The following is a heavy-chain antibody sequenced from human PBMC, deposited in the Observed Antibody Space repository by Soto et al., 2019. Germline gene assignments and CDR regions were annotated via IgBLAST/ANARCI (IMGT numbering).Heavy chain of an antibody. D-gene: IGHD3-22*01. V-gene: IGHV3-64*02. CDR3: ARGEYHYDSSGYFSLDY. Sequence: HPXGSLRLSCAASGFTVSSYAMHWVRQAPGKGLEYVSAISSNGGSTYYADSVKGRFTISRDNSKNTLYLQMGSLRAEDMAVYYCARGEYHYDSSGYFSLDYWGQGTLVTVSS. J-gene: IGHJ4*02. CDR1: GFTVSSYA. CDR2: ISSNGGST.